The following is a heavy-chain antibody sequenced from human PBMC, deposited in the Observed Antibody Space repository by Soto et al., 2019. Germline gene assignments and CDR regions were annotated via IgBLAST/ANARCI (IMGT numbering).Heavy chain of an antibody. D-gene: IGHD4-17*01. J-gene: IGHJ4*02. Sequence: QVQLVQSGAEVKKPGASVKVSCRASGYTFIDYYLHWVRQAPGQGLEWMGWINPYNGGTKYTQNFQGRVTMTRDTSISTAFMELSRLRSDDTAVYYCARSSTVTTKELFDYWGQGTLVTVSS. CDR1: GYTFIDYY. CDR2: INPYNGGT. V-gene: IGHV1-2*02. CDR3: ARSSTVTTKELFDY.